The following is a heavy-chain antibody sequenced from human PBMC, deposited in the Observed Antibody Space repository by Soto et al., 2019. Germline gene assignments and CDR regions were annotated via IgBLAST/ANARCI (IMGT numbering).Heavy chain of an antibody. Sequence: QLQLQESGPGLVKPSETLSLTCTVSGGSISSSSYYWGWIRQPPGKGLEWIGSIYYSGSTYYNPSPKSRVTISVDTSNNQCSLKLSSVTAADTAVYYCARLRGRAYYADYWGQGTLVTVSS. CDR3: ARLRGRAYYADY. D-gene: IGHD3-16*01. CDR2: IYYSGST. J-gene: IGHJ4*02. V-gene: IGHV4-39*01. CDR1: GGSISSSSYY.